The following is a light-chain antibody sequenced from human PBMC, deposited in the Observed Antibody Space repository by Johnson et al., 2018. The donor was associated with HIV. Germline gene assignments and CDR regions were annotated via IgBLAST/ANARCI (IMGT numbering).Light chain of an antibody. CDR1: SSNIGNNY. J-gene: IGLJ1*01. Sequence: QSVLTQPPSVSAAPGQKVTISCSGSSSNIGNNYVSWYQQLPGTAPKLLIYENNKRPSGIPDRFSGSKSGTSATLGITGLQTGDEADYYCRTWDSSLRRWVFGTGTKVTVL. CDR3: RTWDSSLRRWV. V-gene: IGLV1-51*02. CDR2: ENN.